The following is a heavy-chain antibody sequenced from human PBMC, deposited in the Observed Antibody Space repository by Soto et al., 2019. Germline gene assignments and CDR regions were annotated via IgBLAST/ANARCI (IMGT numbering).Heavy chain of an antibody. J-gene: IGHJ5*02. CDR3: ARDTDSSGYYLIQPNWFDP. V-gene: IGHV1-18*01. CDR2: IRTSNGNT. CDR1: GYTFINYG. D-gene: IGHD3-22*01. Sequence: QVQLVQSGNEVKRPGASVKVSCKASGYTFINYGTSWMRQAPGQGPEWMGWIRTSNGNTNYAQKFQGRVTLSRDTSTTTAYMDLRSLRSDDTAIYYCARDTDSSGYYLIQPNWFDPWGQGTLVTVSS.